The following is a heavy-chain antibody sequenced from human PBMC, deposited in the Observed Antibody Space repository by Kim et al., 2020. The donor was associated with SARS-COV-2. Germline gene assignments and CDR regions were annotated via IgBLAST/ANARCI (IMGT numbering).Heavy chain of an antibody. D-gene: IGHD2-2*01. Sequence: YYADSDKVRFNISRENSKNALYLQMNSLRAEGTAEYYCARGRSTYCLDYWGQGALVTVSS. V-gene: IGHV3-30*05. CDR3: ARGRSTYCLDY. J-gene: IGHJ4*02.